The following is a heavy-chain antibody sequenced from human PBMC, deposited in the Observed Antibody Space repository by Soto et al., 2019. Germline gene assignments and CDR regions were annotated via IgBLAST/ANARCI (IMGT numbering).Heavy chain of an antibody. D-gene: IGHD3-9*01. Sequence: GGSLRLSCAASGFTFSSYAMHWVRQAPGKGLEWVAVISYDGSNKYYADSVKGRFTISRDNSKNTLYLQMNSLRAEDTAVYYCASLTEYYYYGMDVWGQGTTVTVSS. J-gene: IGHJ6*02. CDR3: ASLTEYYYYGMDV. CDR2: ISYDGSNK. CDR1: GFTFSSYA. V-gene: IGHV3-30-3*01.